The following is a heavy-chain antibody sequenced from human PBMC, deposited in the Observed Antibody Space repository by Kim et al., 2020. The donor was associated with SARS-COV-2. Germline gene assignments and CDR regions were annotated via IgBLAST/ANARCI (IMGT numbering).Heavy chain of an antibody. D-gene: IGHD1-1*01. CDR1: GFTFSSYA. J-gene: IGHJ6*02. CDR3: AREENWNDDWGVYYYGMDV. CDR2: ISYDGSNK. Sequence: GGSLRLSCAASGFTFSSYAMHWVRQAPGKGLEWVAVISYDGSNKYYADSVKGRFTISRDNSKNTLYLQMNSLRAEDTAVYYCAREENWNDDWGVYYYGMDVWGQGTTVTVSS. V-gene: IGHV3-30*04.